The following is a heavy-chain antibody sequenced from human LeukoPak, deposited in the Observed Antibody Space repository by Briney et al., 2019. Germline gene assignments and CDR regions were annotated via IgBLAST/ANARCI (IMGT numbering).Heavy chain of an antibody. CDR2: ITDGERT. V-gene: IGHV4-34*01. D-gene: IGHD6-13*01. J-gene: IGHJ4*02. CDR3: VRRSRVAMPNALDLISDF. Sequence: SETLSLTCAVYGDSFSGHYWSWIRQPPGKGLEWIGEITDGERTSYSPSLKSRATISVVPSQRQFSLELDSVTAADTAIYYCVRRSRVAMPNALDLISDFWGQGTLVTDSS. CDR1: GDSFSGHY.